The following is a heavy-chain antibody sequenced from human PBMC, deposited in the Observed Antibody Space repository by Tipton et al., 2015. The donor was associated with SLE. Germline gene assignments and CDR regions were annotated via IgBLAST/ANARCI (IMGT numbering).Heavy chain of an antibody. CDR3: ARKQPPDY. V-gene: IGHV1-2*02. CDR2: INPYHGVT. D-gene: IGHD5-18*01. J-gene: IGHJ4*02. Sequence: QLVQSGAEVKKPGASVKVSCKASGYSFSDNYIHWVRQAPGQGLEWMGWINPYHGVTNYAQKFQGRVTMTRDTNISTAYLELTSLTSDDTAIYFCARKQPPDYWGQGTLVTVSS. CDR1: GYSFSDNY.